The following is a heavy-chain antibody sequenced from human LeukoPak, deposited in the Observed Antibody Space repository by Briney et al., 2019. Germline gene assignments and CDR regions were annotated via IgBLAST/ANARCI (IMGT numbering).Heavy chain of an antibody. CDR1: GGSFSGYY. CDR2: INHSGST. Sequence: KPSETLSLTCAVYGGSFSGYYWSWIRQPPGKGLEWIGEINHSGSTNYNPSLKSRVTISVDTSKNQFSLKLSSVTAADTAVYYCARKVPSGWSPLRRTLRGYAFDIWGQGTMVTVSS. D-gene: IGHD6-19*01. V-gene: IGHV4-34*01. J-gene: IGHJ3*02. CDR3: ARKVPSGWSPLRRTLRGYAFDI.